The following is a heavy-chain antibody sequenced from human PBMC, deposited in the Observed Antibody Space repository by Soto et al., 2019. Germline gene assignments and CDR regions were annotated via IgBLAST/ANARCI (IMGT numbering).Heavy chain of an antibody. CDR3: ARTSYDSSGTAADP. CDR2: IYYSGST. CDR1: GGPISSGGYY. V-gene: IGHV4-31*02. Sequence: LCGGPISSGGYYWSWIRQHPGKGLEWIGYIYYSGSTYYNPSLKSRVTISVDTSKNQFSLKLSSVTAADTAVYYCARTSYDSSGTAADPWGQGTLVTVSS. D-gene: IGHD3-22*01. J-gene: IGHJ5*02.